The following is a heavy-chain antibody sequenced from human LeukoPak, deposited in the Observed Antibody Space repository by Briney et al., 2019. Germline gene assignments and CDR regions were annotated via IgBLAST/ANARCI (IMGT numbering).Heavy chain of an antibody. J-gene: IGHJ4*02. V-gene: IGHV3-9*01. D-gene: IGHD3-22*01. Sequence: PGRSLRLSCAASGFTFDDYAMHWVRQAPGKGLEWVSGISWNSGSIGYADSVKGRFTISRDNAKNSLYLQMNSLRAEDTALYYCAKDLSPYYYDSRGYSNYFDYWGQGTLVTV. CDR3: AKDLSPYYYDSRGYSNYFDY. CDR1: GFTFDDYA. CDR2: ISWNSGSI.